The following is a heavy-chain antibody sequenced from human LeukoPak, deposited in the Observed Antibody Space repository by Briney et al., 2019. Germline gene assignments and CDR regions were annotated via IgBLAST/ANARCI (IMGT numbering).Heavy chain of an antibody. V-gene: IGHV3-7*01. CDR3: AKEVAVAGTVGAFDI. CDR2: IKQDGSEK. J-gene: IGHJ3*02. CDR1: GFTFSSYW. Sequence: GGSLRLSCAASGFTFSSYWMSWVRQAPGKGLEWVANIKQDGSEKYYVDSVKGRFTISRDNAKNSLYLQMNSLRAEDTAVYYCAKEVAVAGTVGAFDIWGQGTMVTVSS. D-gene: IGHD6-19*01.